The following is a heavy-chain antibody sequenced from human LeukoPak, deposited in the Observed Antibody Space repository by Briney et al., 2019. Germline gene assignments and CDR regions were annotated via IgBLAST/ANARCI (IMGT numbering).Heavy chain of an antibody. CDR3: ARQFLGPSYYYGMDV. CDR2: IYYSGST. CDR1: GGSISSYY. J-gene: IGHJ6*02. D-gene: IGHD7-27*01. Sequence: PSETLSLTCTVSGGSISSYYWSWIRQPPGKGLEWIGYIYYSGSTNYNPSLKSRVTISVDTSKNQFSLKLSSVTAADTAVYYCARQFLGPSYYYGMDVWGQGTTVTVSS. V-gene: IGHV4-59*08.